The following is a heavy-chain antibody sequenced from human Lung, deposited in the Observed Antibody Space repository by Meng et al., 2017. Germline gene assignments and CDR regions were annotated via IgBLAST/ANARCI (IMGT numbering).Heavy chain of an antibody. Sequence: QVELVQSGGRVVPPGGSLRLSCAASGFTFNTYAMHWVRQAPGKGLEWVSLMSFDGAQIYYSDSVRGRFTISRDNSKNTLYLQMNSLRAEDTAVYYCARDKPPNDVWGRGTLVTVSS. J-gene: IGHJ2*01. CDR2: MSFDGAQI. CDR1: GFTFNTYA. CDR3: ARDKPPNDV. V-gene: IGHV3-30*01.